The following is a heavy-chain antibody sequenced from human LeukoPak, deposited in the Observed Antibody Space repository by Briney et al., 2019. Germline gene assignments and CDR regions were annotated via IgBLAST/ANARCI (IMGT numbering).Heavy chain of an antibody. V-gene: IGHV3-43*02. CDR2: ISGDGGTT. D-gene: IGHD3-10*01. CDR1: GFTFDDYA. J-gene: IGHJ4*02. Sequence: QPGGSLRLSCAASGFTFDDYAMHWVRQAPGKGLEWVSLISGDGGTTYSADSVKGRFTISRDNSKNSLYLQMNSLRVEDTAVYYCARGRIGYYGSRSYWDYWGQGTLVTVSS. CDR3: ARGRIGYYGSRSYWDY.